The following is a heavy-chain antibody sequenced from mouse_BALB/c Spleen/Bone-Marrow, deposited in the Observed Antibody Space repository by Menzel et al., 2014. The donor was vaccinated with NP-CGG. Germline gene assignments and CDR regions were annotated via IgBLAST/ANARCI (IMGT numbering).Heavy chain of an antibody. V-gene: IGHV1S81*02. Sequence: VKLVESGAELVKPGASVKLSCKASGYTFTSYWMHWVKQRPGQGLEWIGEINPSNGRTNYNEKFKSKATLTVDKSSSTAYMQLSSLTSGDSAVYYCARTYFDYWGQGTTLTVSS. CDR2: INPSNGRT. CDR3: ARTYFDY. J-gene: IGHJ2*01. CDR1: GYTFTSYW.